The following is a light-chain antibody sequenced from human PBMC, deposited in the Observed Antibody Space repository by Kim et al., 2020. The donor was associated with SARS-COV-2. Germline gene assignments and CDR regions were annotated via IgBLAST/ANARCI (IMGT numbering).Light chain of an antibody. J-gene: IGKJ1*01. CDR1: HDISTY. Sequence: DIQLTQSPSSLSASIGDRVTITCQASHDISTYLNWHQQKPGKAPELLIYDASNLEIGVPSRFSGSGSGTDFTLTISSLQPEPSATYYCQQYDPVSTFVQGTKVDIK. V-gene: IGKV1-33*01. CDR3: QQYDPVST. CDR2: DAS.